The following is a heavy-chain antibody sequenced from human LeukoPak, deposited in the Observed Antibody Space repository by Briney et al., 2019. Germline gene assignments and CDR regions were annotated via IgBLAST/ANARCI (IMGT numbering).Heavy chain of an antibody. D-gene: IGHD6-19*01. CDR1: GGSFSGYY. CDR3: ARAASVRGWYVAY. CDR2: INHSGST. Sequence: SETLSLTCAVYGGSFSGYYWSWIRQPPGNGLEWIGEINHSGSTNYNPSLKGRVTISVDTSKNQFSLKLSSVTAADTAVYYCARAASVRGWYVAYWGQGTLVTVSS. J-gene: IGHJ4*02. V-gene: IGHV4-34*01.